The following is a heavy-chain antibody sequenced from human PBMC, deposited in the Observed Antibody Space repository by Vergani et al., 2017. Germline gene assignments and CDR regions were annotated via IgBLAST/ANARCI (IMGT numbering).Heavy chain of an antibody. D-gene: IGHD3-22*01. CDR3: ARLGVGYDSSGAFDY. Sequence: QVQLQESGPGLVKPSETLSLTCAVSGYSISSGYYWGWIRQPPGKGLEWIGSIYHSGSTYYNPSLKSRVTISVDTSKNQFSLKLSSVTAADTAVYYCARLGVGYDSSGAFDYWGQGTLVTVSS. CDR1: GYSISSGYY. CDR2: IYHSGST. V-gene: IGHV4-38-2*01. J-gene: IGHJ4*02.